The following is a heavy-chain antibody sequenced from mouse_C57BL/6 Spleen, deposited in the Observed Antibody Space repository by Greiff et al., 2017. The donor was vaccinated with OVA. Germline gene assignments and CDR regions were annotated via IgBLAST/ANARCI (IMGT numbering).Heavy chain of an antibody. V-gene: IGHV1-81*01. Sequence: VKLMESGAELARPGASVKLSCKASGYTFTSYGISWVKQRTGQGLEWIGEIYPRSGNTYYNEKFKGKATLTADKSSSTAYMELRSLTSEDSAVYFCARWGTTVVARYYFDYWGQGTTLTVSS. CDR3: ARWGTTVVARYYFDY. J-gene: IGHJ2*01. D-gene: IGHD1-1*01. CDR1: GYTFTSYG. CDR2: IYPRSGNT.